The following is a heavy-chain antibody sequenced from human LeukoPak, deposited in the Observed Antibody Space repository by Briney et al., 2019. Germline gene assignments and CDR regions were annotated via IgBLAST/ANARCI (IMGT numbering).Heavy chain of an antibody. D-gene: IGHD6-13*01. V-gene: IGHV3-23*01. CDR3: AKDGRYSSSWCDY. J-gene: IGHJ4*02. CDR2: ISGSGGST. CDR1: GFTFSSYA. Sequence: GGSLRLSCAASGFTFSSYAMSWVRQAPGKGLEWVSAISGSGGSTYYADFVKGRFTISRDNSKNTLYLQMNSLRAEDTAVYYCAKDGRYSSSWCDYWGQGTLVTVSS.